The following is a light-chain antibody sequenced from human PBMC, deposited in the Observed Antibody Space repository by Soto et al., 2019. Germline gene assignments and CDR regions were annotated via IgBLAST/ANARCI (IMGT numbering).Light chain of an antibody. J-gene: IGLJ1*01. CDR1: ISDFVVYNY. CDR3: SSHTISSALQV. CDR2: GVS. Sequence: QSALTQPASVSGSPGQSITISCTGTISDFVVYNYVSWYQQHPGKAPELMIYGVSNRPSGVSNRFSGSKSGNTASLTISGLQADDEADYYCSSHTISSALQVFGTGTTVTVL. V-gene: IGLV2-14*01.